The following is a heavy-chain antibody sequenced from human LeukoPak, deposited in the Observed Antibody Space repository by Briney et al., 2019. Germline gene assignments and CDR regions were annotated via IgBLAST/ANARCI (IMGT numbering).Heavy chain of an antibody. CDR1: GFTFNRFY. CDR3: ARGRQNYGDYPY. CDR2: ISSNGATT. Sequence: GGSLRLSCSASGFTFNRFYLHWVRRAPGKGLEFVSHISSNGATTYYADSVKGRFTTSGDNFKNTVYLQMNSLRAEDTAVYYCARGRQNYGDYPYWGQGTLVTVSS. J-gene: IGHJ4*02. V-gene: IGHV3-64D*06. D-gene: IGHD4-17*01.